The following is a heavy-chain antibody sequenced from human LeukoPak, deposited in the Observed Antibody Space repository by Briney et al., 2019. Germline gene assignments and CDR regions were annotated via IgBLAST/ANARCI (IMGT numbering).Heavy chain of an antibody. CDR3: ARGGSSGWYYYYYMDV. CDR2: IYYSGST. J-gene: IGHJ6*03. Sequence: SETLSLTCTVSGSSISSYYWSWIRQPPGKGLEWIGYIYYSGSTNYNPSLKSRVTISVDTSKYQFSLKLSSVTAADTAVYYCARGGSSGWYYYYYMDVWGKGTTVTVSS. D-gene: IGHD6-19*01. CDR1: GSSISSYY. V-gene: IGHV4-59*01.